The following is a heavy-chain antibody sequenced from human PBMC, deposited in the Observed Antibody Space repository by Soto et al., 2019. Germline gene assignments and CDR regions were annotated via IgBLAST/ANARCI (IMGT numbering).Heavy chain of an antibody. V-gene: IGHV1-69*13. J-gene: IGHJ4*02. Sequence: SVKVSCKAPGGIFSSYAISWVRQAPGQGLEWMGGIIPVFATTHYARKFQGRLTITADESTTTAYMELTSLRSEDTAVYYCARCRAKYYYDSSGYTAVLDYWGQGALVTVSS. CDR2: IIPVFATT. CDR3: ARCRAKYYYDSSGYTAVLDY. D-gene: IGHD3-22*01. CDR1: GGIFSSYA.